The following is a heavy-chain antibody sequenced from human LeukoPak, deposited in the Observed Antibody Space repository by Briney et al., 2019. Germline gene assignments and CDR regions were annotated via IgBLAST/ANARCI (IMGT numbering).Heavy chain of an antibody. V-gene: IGHV1-8*01. Sequence: ASVNVSCKASRYTFTSYDINWVRQATGQGLEWMGWMYPNSGNTGYAQKFQGRVTMTRNTSISTAYMELSSLRSEDTVVYYCASLTTPYYYYYGMDVWGQGTTVTVSS. D-gene: IGHD1-1*01. CDR1: RYTFTSYD. CDR2: MYPNSGNT. CDR3: ASLTTPYYYYYGMDV. J-gene: IGHJ6*02.